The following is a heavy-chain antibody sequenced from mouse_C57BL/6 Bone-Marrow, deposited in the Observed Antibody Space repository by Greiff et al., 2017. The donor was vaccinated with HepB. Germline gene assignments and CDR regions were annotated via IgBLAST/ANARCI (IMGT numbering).Heavy chain of an antibody. J-gene: IGHJ3*01. D-gene: IGHD4-1*01. CDR3: TTSLGAY. Sequence: VQLQQSGAELVRPGASVKLSCTASGFNIKDDYMHWVKQRPEQGLEWIGWIDPENGDTEYASKFQGKATITADTSSNTAYLQLSSLTSEDTAVDYCTTSLGAYWGQGTLVTVSA. CDR1: GFNIKDDY. V-gene: IGHV14-4*01. CDR2: IDPENGDT.